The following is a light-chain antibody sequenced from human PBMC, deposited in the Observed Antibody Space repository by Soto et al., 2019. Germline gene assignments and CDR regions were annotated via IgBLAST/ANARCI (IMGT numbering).Light chain of an antibody. CDR1: QSVSSS. CDR2: DAS. Sequence: EIVLTQSPSTLSLSPGERATLSCRASQSVSSSLGWYQQKPGQAPRLLIYDASNRTPGIPARFSGSGSGTDFTLTISSLEPEDFAVYYCQQRSNWPRTFGQGTKLEIK. V-gene: IGKV3-11*01. J-gene: IGKJ2*01. CDR3: QQRSNWPRT.